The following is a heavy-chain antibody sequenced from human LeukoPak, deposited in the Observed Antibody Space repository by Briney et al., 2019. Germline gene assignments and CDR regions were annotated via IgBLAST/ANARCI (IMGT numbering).Heavy chain of an antibody. CDR1: GFTLTRHH. D-gene: IGHD1-14*01. Sequence: ASVKVSCKASGFTLTRHHISWVRQAPGQGLEWMGWIDSNAGDTIYAQRFQGRVTMTRDTSTTTAYMELRSLRLDDTAVYYCVREDWGSGTIIDYWGQGTLVTVSS. V-gene: IGHV1-18*01. CDR2: IDSNAGDT. CDR3: VREDWGSGTIIDY. J-gene: IGHJ4*02.